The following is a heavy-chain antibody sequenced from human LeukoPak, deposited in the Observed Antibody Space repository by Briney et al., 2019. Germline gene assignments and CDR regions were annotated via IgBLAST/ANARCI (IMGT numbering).Heavy chain of an antibody. V-gene: IGHV3-15*01. CDR1: GFTFSNAW. Sequence: GGSLRLSCAASGFTFSNAWMSWVRRAPGKGLEWVGRIKSKTDGGTTDYAAPVKGRFTISRDDSKNTLYLQMNSLKTEDTAVYYCTTVPINHDILTGYYFHYWGQGTLVTVSS. J-gene: IGHJ4*02. CDR2: IKSKTDGGTT. D-gene: IGHD3-9*01. CDR3: TTVPINHDILTGYYFHY.